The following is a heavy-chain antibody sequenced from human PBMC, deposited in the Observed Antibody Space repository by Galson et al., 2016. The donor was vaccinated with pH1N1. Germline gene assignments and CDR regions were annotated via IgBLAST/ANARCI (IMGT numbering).Heavy chain of an antibody. D-gene: IGHD1-26*01. J-gene: IGHJ4*02. Sequence: SVKVSCKASGYTFTAYYIHWVRQAPGQGLEWMGWINPDSGGTHFAQKFQGWVTMTRDTSIRTAYMELSRLKTDYTAVHYCARVDRGTSGVDYWGQGALVAGSS. CDR3: ARVDRGTSGVDY. CDR2: INPDSGGT. V-gene: IGHV1-2*04. CDR1: GYTFTAYY.